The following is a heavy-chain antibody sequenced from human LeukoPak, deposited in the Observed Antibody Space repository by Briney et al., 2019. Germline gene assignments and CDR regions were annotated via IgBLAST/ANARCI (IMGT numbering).Heavy chain of an antibody. J-gene: IGHJ6*03. CDR2: IYTSGST. CDR3: ARQRNYYYYYMDV. Sequence: SSETLSLTCTVSGGSISSGSYYWSWIRQPAGKGLEWIGRIYTSGSTNYNPSLKSRVTISVDTSKNQFSLKLSSVTAADTAVYYCARQRNYYYYYMDVWGKGTTVTVSS. CDR1: GGSISSGSYY. V-gene: IGHV4-61*02.